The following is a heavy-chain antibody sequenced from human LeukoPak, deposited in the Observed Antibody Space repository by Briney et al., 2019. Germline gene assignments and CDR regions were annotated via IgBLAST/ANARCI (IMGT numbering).Heavy chain of an antibody. Sequence: GGSLRLSCAASGFTFSSYSMNWVRQAPGKGLEWVSSISTSSIYIYYADSMKGRFTISRDNAKNSLYLQMNSLRAEDTAVYYCARGHGVVPASDDPFDIWGQGTMVTVSS. CDR2: ISTSSIYI. V-gene: IGHV3-21*01. D-gene: IGHD2-2*01. CDR3: ARGHGVVPASDDPFDI. CDR1: GFTFSSYS. J-gene: IGHJ3*02.